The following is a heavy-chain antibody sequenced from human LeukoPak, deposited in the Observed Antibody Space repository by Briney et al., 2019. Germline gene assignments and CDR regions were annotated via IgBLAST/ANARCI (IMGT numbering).Heavy chain of an antibody. J-gene: IGHJ5*02. D-gene: IGHD2-2*01. CDR2: IYYSGST. V-gene: IGHV4-39*01. CDR3: ARHRMKYQLPNWFDP. Sequence: SETLSLTCTVSGGSISSSSYYWGWIRQPPGKGLEWIGIIYYSGSTYYNPSLKSRVTISVDTSKNQFSLKLSSVTAADTAVYYCARHRMKYQLPNWFDPWGQGTLVTVSS. CDR1: GGSISSSSYY.